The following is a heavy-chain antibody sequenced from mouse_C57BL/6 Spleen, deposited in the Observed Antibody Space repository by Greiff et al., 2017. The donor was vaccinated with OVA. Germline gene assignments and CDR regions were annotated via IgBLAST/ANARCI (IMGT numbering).Heavy chain of an antibody. Sequence: QVQLKQSGAELVRPGTSVKVSCKASGYAFTNYLIEWVKQRPGQGLEWIGVINPGSGGTNYNEKFKGKATLTADKSSSTAYMQLSSLTSEDSAVYFCARRDEYDPYAMDYWGQGTSVTVSS. CDR1: GYAFTNYL. CDR3: ARRDEYDPYAMDY. V-gene: IGHV1-54*01. J-gene: IGHJ4*01. D-gene: IGHD2-4*01. CDR2: INPGSGGT.